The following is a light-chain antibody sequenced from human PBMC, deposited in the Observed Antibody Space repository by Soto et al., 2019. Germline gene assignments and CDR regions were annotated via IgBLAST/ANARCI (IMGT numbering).Light chain of an antibody. CDR1: QSVLYSSNNKNY. CDR2: WAS. Sequence: DIVMTQSPDSLAVSLGERATINCKSSQSVLYSSNNKNYLAWYQQKPGQPPKLLIYWASTRESGVPDRFSGSGSGTDFTLTISSLRAEDVGVYYCQQYYSTPTFGQGTRLEIK. CDR3: QQYYSTPT. V-gene: IGKV4-1*01. J-gene: IGKJ5*01.